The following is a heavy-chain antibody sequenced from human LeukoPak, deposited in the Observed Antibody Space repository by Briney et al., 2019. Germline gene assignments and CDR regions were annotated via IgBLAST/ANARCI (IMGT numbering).Heavy chain of an antibody. J-gene: IGHJ6*03. CDR2: IYTSGST. CDR1: GGSISSGSYY. V-gene: IGHV4-61*02. CDR3: AREPDPRVYYYYYMDV. Sequence: SETLSLTCTVSGGSISSGSYYWSWIRQPAGKGLEWIGRIYTSGSTNYNPSLKSRVTISVDTSKNQFSQKLSSVTAADTAVYYCAREPDPRVYYYYYMDVWGKGTTVTISS.